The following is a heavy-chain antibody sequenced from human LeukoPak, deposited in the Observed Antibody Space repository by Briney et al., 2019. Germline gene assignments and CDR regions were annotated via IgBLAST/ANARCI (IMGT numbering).Heavy chain of an antibody. CDR1: GGSFSGYY. Sequence: SETLSLTCAVYGGSFSGYYWSWIRQPPGKGLEWIGEINHSGSTNYNPSLKSRVTISVDTSKNQFPLKLSSVTAADTAVYYCARGSRRSGYYSGYWGQGTLVTVSS. J-gene: IGHJ4*02. V-gene: IGHV4-34*01. D-gene: IGHD3-22*01. CDR2: INHSGST. CDR3: ARGSRRSGYYSGY.